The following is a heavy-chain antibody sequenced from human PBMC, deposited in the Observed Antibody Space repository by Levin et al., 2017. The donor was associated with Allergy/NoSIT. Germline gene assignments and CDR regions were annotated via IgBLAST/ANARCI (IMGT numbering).Heavy chain of an antibody. J-gene: IGHJ4*02. CDR1: GFTFSNYW. V-gene: IGHV3-7*02. CDR3: VGYTDAWNDNY. Sequence: PGGSLRLSCAASGFTFSNYWMTWVRQVPGKGLEWVANIKQDGREKNYVDSVKGRFTISRDNAKNSLYLQMNSLRAEDTAVYYCVGYTDAWNDNYWGQGTLVIVSS. D-gene: IGHD1-1*01. CDR2: IKQDGREK.